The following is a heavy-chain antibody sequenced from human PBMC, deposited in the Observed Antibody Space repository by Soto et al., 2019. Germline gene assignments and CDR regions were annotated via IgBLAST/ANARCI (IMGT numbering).Heavy chain of an antibody. CDR2: IYYSGST. CDR3: ARHRTVTTADY. J-gene: IGHJ4*02. V-gene: IGHV4-39*01. CDR1: GGSISSSSYY. D-gene: IGHD4-17*01. Sequence: QLQLQESGPGLVKPSETLSLTCTVSGGSISSSSYYWGWIRQPPGKGLEWIGSIYYSGSTYYNPSLKSRVTISVDTSKNQFSLKLSSVTAADTAVYYCARHRTVTTADYWGQGTLVIVSS.